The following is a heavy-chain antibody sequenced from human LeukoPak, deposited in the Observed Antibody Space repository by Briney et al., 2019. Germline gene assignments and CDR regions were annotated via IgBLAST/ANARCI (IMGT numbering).Heavy chain of an antibody. CDR1: GGSISSGGYY. Sequence: SQTLSLTCTVSGGSISSGGYYWSWIRQHPGKGLEWIGYIYYSGSTYYNPSLKSRVTISVDTSKNQFSLKLSSVTAAGTAVYYCARAGPPGNYYCSGSHDYWGQGTLVTVSS. CDR3: ARAGPPGNYYCSGSHDY. V-gene: IGHV4-31*03. CDR2: IYYSGST. D-gene: IGHD3-10*01. J-gene: IGHJ4*02.